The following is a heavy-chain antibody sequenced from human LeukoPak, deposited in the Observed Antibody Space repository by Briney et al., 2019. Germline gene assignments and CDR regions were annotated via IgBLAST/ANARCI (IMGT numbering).Heavy chain of an antibody. V-gene: IGHV7-4-1*02. D-gene: IGHD6-13*01. CDR3: ARDSVGESSSWYGFRRGAFDY. CDR1: GYTFTSYA. CDR2: INTNTGNP. J-gene: IGHJ4*02. Sequence: GASVKVSCKASGYTFTSYAMNWVRQAPGQGLEWMGWINTNTGNPTYAQGFTGRFVFSLDTSVSTAYLQISSLKAEDTAVYYCARDSVGESSSWYGFRRGAFDYWGQGTLVTVSS.